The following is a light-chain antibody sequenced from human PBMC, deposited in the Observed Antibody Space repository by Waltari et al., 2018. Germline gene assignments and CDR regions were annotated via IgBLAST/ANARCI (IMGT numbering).Light chain of an antibody. CDR1: SSDVGRFNL. J-gene: IGLJ3*02. CDR2: VVT. CDR3: CSYATSSWV. Sequence: QSALTQPAYVSGSPGQSITISCTGTSSDVGRFNLVSWYPPHPGKAPKLMNYVVTNTPSGVANRVSGSKSGNTASLTISGLQAEDEADYYCCSYATSSWVFGGGTRLTVL. V-gene: IGLV2-23*02.